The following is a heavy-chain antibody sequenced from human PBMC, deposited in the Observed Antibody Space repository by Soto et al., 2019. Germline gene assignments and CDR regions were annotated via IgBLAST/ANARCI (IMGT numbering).Heavy chain of an antibody. V-gene: IGHV1-69*02. J-gene: IGHJ4*02. CDR1: GGTFSSYT. Sequence: QVQLVQSGAEVKKPGSSVKVSCKASGGTFSSYTISWVRQAPGQGLEWMGRIIPILGIANYAQKFQGRVTIXAXKSTSTAYMGPSSLRSEDTAVYYCARGRAVAGHFDYWGQGTLVTVSS. D-gene: IGHD6-19*01. CDR3: ARGRAVAGHFDY. CDR2: IIPILGIA.